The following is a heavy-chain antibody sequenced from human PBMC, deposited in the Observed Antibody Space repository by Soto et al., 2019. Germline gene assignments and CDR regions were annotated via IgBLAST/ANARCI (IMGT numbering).Heavy chain of an antibody. D-gene: IGHD2-15*01. J-gene: IGHJ3*02. CDR2: IYYSGST. CDR1: GGSIGNYY. CDR3: ARANVVVVAATPHDAFDI. Sequence: SEPQCLTCTVAGGSIGNYYWSWIRQPPGKGLEWIGYIYYSGSTNYNPSLKSRVTISVDTSKNQFSLKLSSVTAADTAVYYCARANVVVVAATPHDAFDIWGQGTMVTGSS. V-gene: IGHV4-59*01.